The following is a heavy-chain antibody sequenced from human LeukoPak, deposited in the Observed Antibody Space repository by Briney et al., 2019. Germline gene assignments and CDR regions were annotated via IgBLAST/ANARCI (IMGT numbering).Heavy chain of an antibody. CDR3: ASDYGSGSWRFDY. CDR1: GASVSSSTYS. Sequence: KPSETLSLTCAVSGASVSSSTYSLSWIRQPPGKGLEWIAYIYYNGRTTYNPSLKSRVTISLDTSKNQFSLRLSSVTDADTAVYYCASDYGSGSWRFDYWGQGTLATVSS. J-gene: IGHJ4*02. CDR2: IYYNGRT. V-gene: IGHV4-61*01. D-gene: IGHD3-10*01.